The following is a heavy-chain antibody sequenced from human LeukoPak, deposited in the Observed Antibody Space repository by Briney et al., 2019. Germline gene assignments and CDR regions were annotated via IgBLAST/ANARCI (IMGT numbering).Heavy chain of an antibody. V-gene: IGHV3-7*03. Sequence: GGSLRLSCAASGFTFSSYWMNWARQAPGKGLEWVASISHNGNVNYYVDSVKGRFTISRDDAKNSLYLQMSNLRAEDTAVYFCARGGGLDVWGQGATVTVSS. J-gene: IGHJ6*02. CDR1: GFTFSSYW. CDR3: ARGGGLDV. CDR2: ISHNGNVN. D-gene: IGHD3-16*01.